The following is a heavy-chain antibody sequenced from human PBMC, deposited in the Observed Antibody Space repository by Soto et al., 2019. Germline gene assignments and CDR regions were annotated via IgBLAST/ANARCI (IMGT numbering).Heavy chain of an antibody. J-gene: IGHJ6*02. D-gene: IGHD6-6*01. CDR2: INSDGSET. Sequence: GGSLRLSCAASGFTFSSYWMSWFRQAPGKGLVWVASINSDGSETSYVDSVKGRFTISRDNAENTLYLQMNSLRAEDTAVYYCARDRSIAARPINGMDVWGQGTTVTVSS. CDR3: ARDRSIAARPINGMDV. CDR1: GFTFSSYW. V-gene: IGHV3-7*01.